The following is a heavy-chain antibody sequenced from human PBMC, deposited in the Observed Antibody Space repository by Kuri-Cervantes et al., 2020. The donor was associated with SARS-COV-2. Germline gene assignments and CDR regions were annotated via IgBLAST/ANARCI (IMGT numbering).Heavy chain of an antibody. CDR3: ARDLVVSSGWDYYMDV. CDR2: IWYDGSNK. J-gene: IGHJ6*03. V-gene: IGHV3-33*01. D-gene: IGHD6-19*01. Sequence: GESLKISCAASGFTFSSYGMHWVRQAPGKGLEWVAVIWYDGSNKYYADSVKGRFTISRDNSKNTLYLQMNRLRAEDTAVYYCARDLVVSSGWDYYMDVWGKGTTVTVSS. CDR1: GFTFSSYG.